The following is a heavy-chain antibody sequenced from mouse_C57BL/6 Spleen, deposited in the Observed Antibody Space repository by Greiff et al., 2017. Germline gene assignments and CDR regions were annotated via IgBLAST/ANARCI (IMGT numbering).Heavy chain of an antibody. V-gene: IGHV1-54*01. Sequence: QVQLQEPGAELVRPGTSVKVSCKASGYAFTNYLLEWVKQRPGQGLEWIGVINPGSGGTNYNEKFKGKATLTADKSSSTAYMQLSRLTSEDSADYFCARYGCDSAMDYWGQGTSGTVSS. D-gene: IGHD1-2*01. CDR2: INPGSGGT. CDR3: ARYGCDSAMDY. CDR1: GYAFTNYL. J-gene: IGHJ4*01.